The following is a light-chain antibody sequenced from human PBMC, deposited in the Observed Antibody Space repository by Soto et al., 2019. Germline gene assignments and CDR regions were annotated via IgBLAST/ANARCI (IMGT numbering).Light chain of an antibody. V-gene: IGKV3D-20*01. J-gene: IGKJ3*01. CDR3: QQYGSSTGFT. Sequence: MVLTQSPATVSLSPGARATLSCGASQSVSSSYLAWYQQKPGLAPRLLIYDASNRAPGIPTRFSGSGSGTDFTLTISRLEPEDFAVYYCQQYGSSTGFTFGPGTKVDIK. CDR1: QSVSSSY. CDR2: DAS.